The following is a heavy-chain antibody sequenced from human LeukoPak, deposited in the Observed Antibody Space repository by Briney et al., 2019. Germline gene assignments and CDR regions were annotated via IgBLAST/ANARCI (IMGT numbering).Heavy chain of an antibody. Sequence: ASVKVSCKASGGTFSSYAISWVRQAPGQGLEWMGRIIPILGIANYAQKFQGRVTITADKSTSTAYMELSSLRSEDTAVYYCARARVVIAPSRDNRAPYYYYGMDVWGQGTTVTVSS. V-gene: IGHV1-69*04. CDR1: GGTFSSYA. CDR2: IIPILGIA. D-gene: IGHD3-3*01. CDR3: ARARVVIAPSRDNRAPYYYYGMDV. J-gene: IGHJ6*02.